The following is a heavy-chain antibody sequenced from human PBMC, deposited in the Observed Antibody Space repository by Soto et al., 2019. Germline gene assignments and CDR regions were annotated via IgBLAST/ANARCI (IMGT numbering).Heavy chain of an antibody. CDR1: GGSISSYY. D-gene: IGHD4-17*01. V-gene: IGHV4-59*01. CDR2: LYYSGST. J-gene: IGHJ3*02. Sequence: TSETLSLTCTVSGGSISSYYWSWIRQPPGKGLEWIGYLYYSGSTNYNPSLKSRVTISVDTSKNQFSLKLSSVTAADTAVYYCARGPNLDYGDYAFDIWGQGTMVTVS. CDR3: ARGPNLDYGDYAFDI.